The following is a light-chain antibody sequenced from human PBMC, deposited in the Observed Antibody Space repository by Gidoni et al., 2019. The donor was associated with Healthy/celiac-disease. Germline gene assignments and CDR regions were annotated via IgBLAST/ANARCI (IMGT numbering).Light chain of an antibody. CDR1: QSVSSSY. CDR3: QQYGSSPVA. CDR2: GAS. V-gene: IGKV3-20*01. Sequence: EIVLTQSPGTLSLSPGERATLSCRASQSVSSSYLAWYQQQPGQAPRLLIYGASSRATGIPDRFSGSGSGTDFTLTISRLEPEDFAVYYCQQYGSSPVAFGQGTKLEIK. J-gene: IGKJ2*01.